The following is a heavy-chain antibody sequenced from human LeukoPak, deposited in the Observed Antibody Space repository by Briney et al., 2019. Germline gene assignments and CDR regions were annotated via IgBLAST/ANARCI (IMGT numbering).Heavy chain of an antibody. D-gene: IGHD1-26*01. Sequence: GESLKISCKGSGYSFTSYWIGWVRQMPGKGLEWMGIIYPGDSDTRYSPSFRGQVTISADKSISTAYLQWSSLKASDTAMYYCARQRPTQGVGATFAFDIWGQGTMVTVSS. CDR2: IYPGDSDT. CDR3: ARQRPTQGVGATFAFDI. CDR1: GYSFTSYW. J-gene: IGHJ3*02. V-gene: IGHV5-51*01.